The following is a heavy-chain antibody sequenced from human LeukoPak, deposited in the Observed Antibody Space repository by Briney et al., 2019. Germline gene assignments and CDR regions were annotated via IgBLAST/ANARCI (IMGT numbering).Heavy chain of an antibody. Sequence: GGSLRLSCVASGFTFSTYRMSWVRQAPGKGLVWVANIIQDGSAKNYVDSVKGRFTISRDNAKNSLYLQMNSLRAEDTAVYYCARVTSYYYNTSGVYYFDHSGQGTLVTVSS. CDR2: IIQDGSAK. J-gene: IGHJ4*02. CDR3: ARVTSYYYNTSGVYYFDH. CDR1: GFTFSTYR. V-gene: IGHV3-7*04. D-gene: IGHD3-22*01.